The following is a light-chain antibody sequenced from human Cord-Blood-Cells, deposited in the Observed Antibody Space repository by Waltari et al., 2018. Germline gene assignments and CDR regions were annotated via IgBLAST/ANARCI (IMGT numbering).Light chain of an antibody. V-gene: IGLV2-23*01. J-gene: IGLJ2*01. CDR3: CAYAGSVV. Sequence: QSALTQPASASGSPGQSITISCTGTSSDVGSYYLVPWYQQHPGKAPKLMIDEGSKRPSGVSNRFSGAKSGNTASLTISGLQADDEADYYCCAYAGSVVFGGGTKLTVL. CDR2: EGS. CDR1: SSDVGSYYL.